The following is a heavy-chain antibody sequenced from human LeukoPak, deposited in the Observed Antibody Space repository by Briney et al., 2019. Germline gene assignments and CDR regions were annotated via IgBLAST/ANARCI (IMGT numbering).Heavy chain of an antibody. D-gene: IGHD2-15*01. CDR1: GGSMRTSTHY. CDR2: IYYSGST. Sequence: SETLSLTCNVSGGSMRTSTHYWGWIRQPPGKGLEWVGTIYYSGSTYYNPSLKSRLSISVDTSKNQFSLRLDSVTAADTAIYYCARQAGYCSGGSCHFYFDFWGQGTLVTVSS. J-gene: IGHJ4*02. CDR3: ARQAGYCSGGSCHFYFDF. V-gene: IGHV4-39*01.